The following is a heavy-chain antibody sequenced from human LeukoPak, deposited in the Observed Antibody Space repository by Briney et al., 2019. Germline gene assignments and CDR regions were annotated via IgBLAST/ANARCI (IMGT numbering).Heavy chain of an antibody. J-gene: IGHJ5*02. CDR3: TTAPAFSSSWRS. Sequence: GGSLRLSCAASGFTFSSYSMNWVRQAPGKGLEWVSYISSSSSTIYYADSVKGRFTISRDNAKNSLYLQMNSLRAEDTAVYYCTTAPAFSSSWRSWGQGTLVTVSS. CDR1: GFTFSSYS. D-gene: IGHD2-2*01. V-gene: IGHV3-48*01. CDR2: ISSSSSTI.